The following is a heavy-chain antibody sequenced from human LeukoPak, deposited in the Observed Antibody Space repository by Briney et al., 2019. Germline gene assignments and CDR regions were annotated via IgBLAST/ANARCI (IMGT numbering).Heavy chain of an antibody. V-gene: IGHV3-23*01. Sequence: GGSLRLSCAASGFTFSSYAMSWVRQTPGKGLEWVSGISGSGGSTYYADSVKGRFTISRDNSKGTLYLQMNILSAEDTAVYYCAKRRAYGSGNYYDFDYWGRGTLVALSS. D-gene: IGHD3-10*01. J-gene: IGHJ4*02. CDR1: GFTFSSYA. CDR3: AKRRAYGSGNYYDFDY. CDR2: ISGSGGST.